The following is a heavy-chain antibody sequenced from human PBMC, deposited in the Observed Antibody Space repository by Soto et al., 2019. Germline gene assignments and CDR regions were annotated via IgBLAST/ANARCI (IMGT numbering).Heavy chain of an antibody. CDR2: IVVGSGNT. Sequence: WASVKVSCKASGFNFTSSAVQWVRQARGQRLEWIGWIVVGSGNTNYAQKFQERVTITREMSTSTAYMELRRLRSEDTAVYYCAAQRTGYHFLSPYSSRPQFTGMDVFGQGTTVTVSS. CDR3: AAQRTGYHFLSPYSSRPQFTGMDV. D-gene: IGHD3-3*01. J-gene: IGHJ6*02. V-gene: IGHV1-58*01. CDR1: GFNFTSSA.